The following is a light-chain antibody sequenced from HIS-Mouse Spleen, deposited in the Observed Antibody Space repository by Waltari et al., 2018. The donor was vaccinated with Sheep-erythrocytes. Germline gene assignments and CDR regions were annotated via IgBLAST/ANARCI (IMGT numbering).Light chain of an antibody. J-gene: IGKJ3*01. V-gene: IGKV1-39*01. CDR3: QQSYSIFT. Sequence: DIQMTQSPSSLSASVGDRVTITCQASQSISSYLNWYQQKPGKAPKLLIYAASSLQSGVPSRFSGSGSGTDFTLTISSLQPEDFATYYCQQSYSIFTFGPGTKVDIK. CDR2: AAS. CDR1: QSISSY.